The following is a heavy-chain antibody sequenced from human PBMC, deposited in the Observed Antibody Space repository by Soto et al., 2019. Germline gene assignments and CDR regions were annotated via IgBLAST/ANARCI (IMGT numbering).Heavy chain of an antibody. D-gene: IGHD1-26*01. CDR2: IYWNDDK. J-gene: IGHJ4*02. Sequence: QITLEESGPTLVKPTQTLTLTCTFSGFSLSSTVVGVGWIRQSPGKALEWLAFIYWNDDKRYTPSLKSRLTITKDTSKNRVVLTMTNMDPVDTATYYCARRREAAHFDYRGQGTLVTVSS. CDR1: GFSLSSTVVG. V-gene: IGHV2-5*01. CDR3: ARRREAAHFDY.